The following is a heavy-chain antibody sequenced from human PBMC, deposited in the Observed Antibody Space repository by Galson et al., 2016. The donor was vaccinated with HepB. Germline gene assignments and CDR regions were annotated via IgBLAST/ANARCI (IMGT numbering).Heavy chain of an antibody. D-gene: IGHD3-10*01. CDR1: GFIFSTYA. V-gene: IGHV3-23*01. CDR2: IRGSGGGI. CDR3: AKERGSRITMVRGVLDAFDI. Sequence: SLRLSCAASGFIFSTYAMNWVRQAPGKGLEWVSSIRGSGGGIDYADSVNGRFTISRDNSKNTLYLQMSSLRAEDTALYYCAKERGSRITMVRGVLDAFDIWGQGTMVTVSS. J-gene: IGHJ3*02.